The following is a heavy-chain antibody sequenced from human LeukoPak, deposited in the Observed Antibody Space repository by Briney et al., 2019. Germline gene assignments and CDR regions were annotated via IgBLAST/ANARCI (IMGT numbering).Heavy chain of an antibody. CDR2: INHSGST. J-gene: IGHJ4*02. V-gene: IGHV4-34*01. D-gene: IGHD2-2*01. Sequence: SETLSLTCAVYGGSFSAYYWSWIRQPPGKGLEWIGEINHSGSTNYNPSLKSRVTISVDTSKNQFSLKLSSVTAADTAVYYCARAPYVVVSVGMPHFDYWGQGTLVTVSS. CDR3: ARAPYVVVSVGMPHFDY. CDR1: GGSFSAYY.